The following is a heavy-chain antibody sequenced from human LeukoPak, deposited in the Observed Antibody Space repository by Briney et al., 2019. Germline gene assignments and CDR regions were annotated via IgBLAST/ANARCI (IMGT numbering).Heavy chain of an antibody. Sequence: ASVKVSCKASGYTFTSYNINWVRQAPGQGLEWMAWMHPNNGDTGYAQKFQDRVTVTSNTSISTAYMELRSLTSGDTAVHYCPRELIVLEPAARRYNYYMDVWGIGTTVSVSS. J-gene: IGHJ6*03. V-gene: IGHV1-8*03. CDR2: MHPNNGDT. D-gene: IGHD2-2*01. CDR3: PRELIVLEPAARRYNYYMDV. CDR1: GYTFTSYN.